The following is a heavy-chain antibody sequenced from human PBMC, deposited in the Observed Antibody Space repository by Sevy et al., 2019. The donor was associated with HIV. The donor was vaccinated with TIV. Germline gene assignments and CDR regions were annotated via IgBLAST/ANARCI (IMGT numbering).Heavy chain of an antibody. D-gene: IGHD6-13*01. J-gene: IGHJ5*02. CDR2: IYPSGST. V-gene: IGHV4-61*02. CDR1: GGSISSAGYY. Sequence: SETLSLTCTVSGGSISSAGYYWSWMRQPAGEELEWIGRIYPSGSTNYRPSLKSRVTMSIDTSKNQFSLKLSSVTAADTAVYYCARVRTAAAGTGVGWFDPWGQGTLVTVSS. CDR3: ARVRTAAAGTGVGWFDP.